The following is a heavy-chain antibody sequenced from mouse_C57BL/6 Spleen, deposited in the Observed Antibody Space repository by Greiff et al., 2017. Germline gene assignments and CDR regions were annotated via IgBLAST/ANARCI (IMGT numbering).Heavy chain of an antibody. V-gene: IGHV1-26*01. J-gene: IGHJ2*01. D-gene: IGHD1-1*01. CDR3: AKSVVDFAC. Sequence: VQLQQSGPELVKPGASVKISCKASGYTFTDYYMNWVKQSHGKSLEWIGDINPNNGGTSYNQKFKGKATVTVDKSSSTAYMELRSLTSEDSAVYYCAKSVVDFACWGQGTTLTVSS. CDR2: INPNNGGT. CDR1: GYTFTDYY.